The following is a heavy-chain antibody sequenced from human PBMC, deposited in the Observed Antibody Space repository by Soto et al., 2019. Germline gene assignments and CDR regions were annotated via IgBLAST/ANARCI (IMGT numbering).Heavy chain of an antibody. CDR3: VKARNQGGRQRNNWFDT. D-gene: IGHD3-16*01. CDR2: ISGSGGST. V-gene: IGHV3-23*01. CDR1: GFTFTTYA. Sequence: PGGSLRLSCAASGFTFTTYAMSWVRQAPGKGLEWVSSISGSGGSTYYADSVKGRFTISRDNSQDTLYVQMNSLRAEDTAIYYCVKARNQGGRQRNNWFDTWGQGSLVTVSS. J-gene: IGHJ5*02.